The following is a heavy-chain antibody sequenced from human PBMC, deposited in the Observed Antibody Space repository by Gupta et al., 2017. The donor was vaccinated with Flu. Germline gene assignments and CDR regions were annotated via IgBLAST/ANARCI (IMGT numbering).Heavy chain of an antibody. Sequence: MHWVGQAPGKELEWVGLISFDGTKKNYGDSVRGRFTISRDKAKNMVFLDMTDLRGDDTAVYYCAKDEGGGYAAYRMDVWGQGTTVIVS. J-gene: IGHJ6*02. CDR2: ISFDGTKK. D-gene: IGHD2-15*01. V-gene: IGHV3-30*18. CDR3: AKDEGGGYAAYRMDV.